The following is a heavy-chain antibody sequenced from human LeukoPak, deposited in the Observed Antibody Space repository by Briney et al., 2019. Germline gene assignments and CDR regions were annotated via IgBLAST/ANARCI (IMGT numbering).Heavy chain of an antibody. Sequence: KPSETLSLTCTVSGGSISSSGYYWVWIRQPPGKGLEWIGRIYTSGSTNYNPSLKSRVTMSVDTSKNQFSLKLSSVTAADTAVYYCARARAGSSTRGSGFYDYWGQGTLVTVSS. V-gene: IGHV4-39*07. CDR1: GGSISSSGYY. D-gene: IGHD2-2*01. CDR2: IYTSGST. J-gene: IGHJ4*02. CDR3: ARARAGSSTRGSGFYDY.